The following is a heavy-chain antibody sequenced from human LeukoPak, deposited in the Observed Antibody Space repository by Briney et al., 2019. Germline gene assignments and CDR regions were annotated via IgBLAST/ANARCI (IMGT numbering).Heavy chain of an antibody. V-gene: IGHV3-7*01. CDR2: IKEDGSEK. Sequence: QPGGTLRLSCAASGFTFSSYGMSWVRQAPGTGLELVANIKEDGSEKYYVDSVKGRFTISRDNAKNSLYLQMNSLRAEDTAVYYCVYGGSYYVAWGQGTLVTVSS. J-gene: IGHJ5*02. D-gene: IGHD1-26*01. CDR1: GFTFSSYG. CDR3: VYGGSYYVA.